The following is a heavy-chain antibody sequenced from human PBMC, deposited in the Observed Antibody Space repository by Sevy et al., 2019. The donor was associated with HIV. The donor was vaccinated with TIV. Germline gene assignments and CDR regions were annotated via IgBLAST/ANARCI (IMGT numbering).Heavy chain of an antibody. V-gene: IGHV3-7*01. CDR3: ARDDNPYGDYYDGMDV. Sequence: GGSLRLSCAASGFTFSDYWMTWVRQAPGKGLEWVANIKQDGSEKYYVDSVKGRFTISRDNAKNSLYLQMNTLRSEDMAVYYCARDDNPYGDYYDGMDVWGQGTTVTVSS. J-gene: IGHJ6*02. CDR2: IKQDGSEK. CDR1: GFTFSDYW. D-gene: IGHD4-17*01.